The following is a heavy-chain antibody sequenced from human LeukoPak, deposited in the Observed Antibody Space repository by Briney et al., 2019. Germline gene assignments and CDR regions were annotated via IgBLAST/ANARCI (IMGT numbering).Heavy chain of an antibody. J-gene: IGHJ4*02. CDR1: GFTFSSYW. Sequence: GGSLRLSCAASGFTFSSYWMSWVRQAPGKGLEWVANIKQDGSEKYYVDSVKGQFTISRDNAKSSVYLQMNSLRAEDTAVYYCGRSRTMDTWDYWGQGTLVTVSS. V-gene: IGHV3-7*03. CDR2: IKQDGSEK. D-gene: IGHD5-18*01. CDR3: GRSRTMDTWDY.